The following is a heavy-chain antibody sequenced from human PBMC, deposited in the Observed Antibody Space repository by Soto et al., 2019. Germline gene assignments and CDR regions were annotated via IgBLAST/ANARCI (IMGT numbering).Heavy chain of an antibody. J-gene: IGHJ5*02. CDR3: ARIYCSGGSCYSGDWFDP. CDR1: GGSVSSGSYY. V-gene: IGHV4-61*01. Sequence: SETLSLTCTVSGGSVSSGSYYWSWIRQPPGKGLEWIGYIYYSGSTNYNPSLKSRVTISVDTSKNQFSLKLSSVTAADTAVYYCARIYCSGGSCYSGDWFDPWGQGTLVTVSS. D-gene: IGHD2-15*01. CDR2: IYYSGST.